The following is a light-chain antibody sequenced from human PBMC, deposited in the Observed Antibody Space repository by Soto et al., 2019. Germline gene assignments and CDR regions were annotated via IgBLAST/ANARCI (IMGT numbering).Light chain of an antibody. CDR1: NIGSKS. CDR3: QVWDATNDHHV. J-gene: IGLJ1*01. V-gene: IGLV3-21*01. CDR2: YDS. Sequence: SYELTQSPSVSVAPGQTATITCGGNNIGSKSVNWYQQKAGQAPVLVMSYDSDRPSGIPERFSGSNSGNTATLTLSRVESGDEADYYWQVWDATNDHHVFGSGTKLTVL.